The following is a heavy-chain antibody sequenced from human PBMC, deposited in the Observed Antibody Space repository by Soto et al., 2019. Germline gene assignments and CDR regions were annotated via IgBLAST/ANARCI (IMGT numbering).Heavy chain of an antibody. CDR2: INHSGST. CDR1: GGCFSGYY. V-gene: IGHV4-34*01. J-gene: IGHJ5*02. CDR3: ARGPDNLLWFGELLSYNWFDP. D-gene: IGHD3-10*01. Sequence: TLSLTCAVYGGCFSGYYWSLIRQPPGKGLEWIGEINHSGSTNYNPSLKSRVTISVDTSKNQFSLELSSVTAADTAVYYCARGPDNLLWFGELLSYNWFDPWGQGTLVTVSS.